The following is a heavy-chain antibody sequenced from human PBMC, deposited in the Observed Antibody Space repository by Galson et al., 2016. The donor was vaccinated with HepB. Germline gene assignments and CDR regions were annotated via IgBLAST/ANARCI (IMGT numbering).Heavy chain of an antibody. Sequence: SLRLSCATSGFTFSSNWMSWVRQAPGKGLEWVANIKQDGTENYMDSVKGRFTISRDNAKNSLYLQMNSLRAEDTAAYYCARGPDYGDWVDFLDCWGQGTLVTVSS. CDR3: ARGPDYGDWVDFLDC. V-gene: IGHV3-7*04. D-gene: IGHD4-17*01. CDR2: IKQDGTE. CDR1: GFTFSSNW. J-gene: IGHJ4*02.